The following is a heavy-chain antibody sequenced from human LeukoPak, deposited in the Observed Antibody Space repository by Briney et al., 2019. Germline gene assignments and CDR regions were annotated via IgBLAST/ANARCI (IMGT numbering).Heavy chain of an antibody. Sequence: GGSLRLSCAASGFTFSSYAMHWVRQAPGKGLEWVAVISYDGSNKYYADSVKGRFTISRDNSKNTLYLQMNSLRAEDTAVYYCAKDITVRGVTPIDYWGQGTLVTVSS. CDR1: GFTFSSYA. V-gene: IGHV3-30*04. J-gene: IGHJ4*02. CDR3: AKDITVRGVTPIDY. D-gene: IGHD3-10*01. CDR2: ISYDGSNK.